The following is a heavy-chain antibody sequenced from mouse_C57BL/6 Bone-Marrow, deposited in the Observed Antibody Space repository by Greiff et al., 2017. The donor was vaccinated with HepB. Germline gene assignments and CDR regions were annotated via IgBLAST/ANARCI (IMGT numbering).Heavy chain of an antibody. CDR1: GYTFTDYE. CDR2: IDPETGGT. CDR3: TRDDYYYGSSYRGYAMDY. D-gene: IGHD1-1*01. V-gene: IGHV1-15*01. Sequence: QVQLKQSGAELVRPGASVTLSCKASGYTFTDYEMHWVKQTPVHGLEWIGAIDPETGGTAYNQKFKGKAILTADKSSSTAYMELRSLTSEDSAVYYCTRDDYYYGSSYRGYAMDYWGQGTSVTVSS. J-gene: IGHJ4*01.